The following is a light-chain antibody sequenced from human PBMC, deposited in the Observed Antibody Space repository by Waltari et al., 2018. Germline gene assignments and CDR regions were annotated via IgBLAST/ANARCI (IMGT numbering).Light chain of an antibody. CDR3: QSYDTSLSVV. Sequence: QSVLTQPPSVSGAPGQRVSISCTGSGSNLGAGYDVHWYQQHPGKAPKLLIYGTGTRPPWVPDRFFGSQSGTSASLAITALHAEDEAEYYCQSYDTSLSVVFGGGTKLTVL. V-gene: IGLV1-40*01. J-gene: IGLJ2*01. CDR1: GSNLGAGYD. CDR2: GTG.